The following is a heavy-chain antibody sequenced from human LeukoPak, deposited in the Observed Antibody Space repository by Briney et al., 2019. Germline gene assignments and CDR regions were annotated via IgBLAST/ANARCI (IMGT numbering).Heavy chain of an antibody. CDR3: ASPYLYSSGWRYFDL. V-gene: IGHV4-4*02. D-gene: IGHD6-19*01. CDR1: GGSISSSNW. Sequence: SETLSLTCTVSGGSISSSNWWSWVRQPPGKGLEWIGEIYHKGSTNYNPSLKSRVTISVDKSKNQFSLKLSSVTAADTAVYYCASPYLYSSGWRYFDLWGRGTLVTVSS. J-gene: IGHJ2*01. CDR2: IYHKGST.